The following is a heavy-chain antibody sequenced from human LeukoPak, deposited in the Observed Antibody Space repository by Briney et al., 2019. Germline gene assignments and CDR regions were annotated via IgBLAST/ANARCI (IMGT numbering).Heavy chain of an antibody. J-gene: IGHJ6*02. D-gene: IGHD2-2*01. Sequence: ASVTVSFKACGYTFTGYYMHLVRQPPGQGLEWVGCINPNSGGTKYAQNFQGRVIITRDTSISEAYMALNRLRSGVTGEYYYEKDADIVVVPAAQMDVWYYSYFGMDVWGQGTTVTVSS. CDR1: GYTFTGYY. V-gene: IGHV1-2*02. CDR3: EKDADIVVVPAAQMDVWYYSYFGMDV. CDR2: INPNSGGT.